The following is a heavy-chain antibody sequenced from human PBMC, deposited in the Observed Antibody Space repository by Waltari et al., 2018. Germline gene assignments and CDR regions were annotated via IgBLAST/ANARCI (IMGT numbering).Heavy chain of an antibody. D-gene: IGHD5-12*01. CDR2: FYSGGTT. V-gene: IGHV3-53*01. CDR3: ASGPGWLNN. J-gene: IGHJ4*02. CDR1: GFTVKTPY. Sequence: ELQLVESGGGLIQPGGSLRLSCAASGFTVKTPYLTWVRQAPGKGLEWVSVFYSGGTTYYADSVKGRFTISRDDPNNTLYLQMNSLRAEDTAVYYCASGPGWLNNWGQGALVTVSS.